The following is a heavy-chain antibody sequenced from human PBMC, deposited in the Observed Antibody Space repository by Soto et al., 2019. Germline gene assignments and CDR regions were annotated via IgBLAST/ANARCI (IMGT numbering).Heavy chain of an antibody. V-gene: IGHV1-18*01. Sequence: QAQLVQSGPEVKKPGASVKVSCKASGYRFTSYGISWVRQAPGQGLEWLGWISAYDDNTKYAQTLPGRVSMSTDTSTNTAYMELRGLRSDDTAMYYCARGGYYDSSGSRNYHYSGMNVWGQGTTVTVSS. CDR1: GYRFTSYG. CDR3: ARGGYYDSSGSRNYHYSGMNV. J-gene: IGHJ6*02. D-gene: IGHD3-22*01. CDR2: ISAYDDNT.